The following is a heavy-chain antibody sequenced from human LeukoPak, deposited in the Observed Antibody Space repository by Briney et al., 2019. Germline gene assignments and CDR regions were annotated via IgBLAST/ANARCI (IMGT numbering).Heavy chain of an antibody. D-gene: IGHD2-15*01. CDR1: GFIFSNYA. CDR2: ITNSGGTT. CDR3: AQQVGYCSSGSCYFTY. Sequence: GGSLRLSCAASGFIFSNYAMSWVRQAPGKGLEWVSAITNSGGTTYYADSVKGRFTISRDNSKNTLYLQMNSLRAEDTAVYYCAQQVGYCSSGSCYFTYWGQGTLVTVSS. V-gene: IGHV3-23*01. J-gene: IGHJ1*01.